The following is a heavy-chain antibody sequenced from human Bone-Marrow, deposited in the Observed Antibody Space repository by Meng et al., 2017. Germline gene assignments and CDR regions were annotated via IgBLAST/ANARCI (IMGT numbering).Heavy chain of an antibody. CDR3: VRDEDISAAGKLFGDY. V-gene: IGHV1-2*06. Sequence: ASVKVSCKASGYTFTSYDINWVRQATGQGPEWMGRIDPKSGDTHYAQSFQGRVTMTGDTSISTAYMELSGLRSDDTAMYYCVRDEDISAAGKLFGDYWGQGTLVTVSS. CDR2: IDPKSGDT. J-gene: IGHJ4*02. CDR1: GYTFTSYD. D-gene: IGHD6-13*01.